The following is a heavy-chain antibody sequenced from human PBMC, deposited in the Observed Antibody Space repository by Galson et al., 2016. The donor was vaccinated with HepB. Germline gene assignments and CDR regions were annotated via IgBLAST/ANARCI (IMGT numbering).Heavy chain of an antibody. CDR3: ATLRTTQ. CDR2: IYYSGST. D-gene: IGHD2-2*01. CDR1: GGSIRSYY. Sequence: SETLSLTCTVSGGSIRSYYWSWIRQPPGKGLEWIGYIYYSGSTNYNPSLKSRVTMSVDTSKNQFSLKLTSVTAADTADYYCATLRTTQWGQGTLATVSS. V-gene: IGHV4-59*01. J-gene: IGHJ4*02.